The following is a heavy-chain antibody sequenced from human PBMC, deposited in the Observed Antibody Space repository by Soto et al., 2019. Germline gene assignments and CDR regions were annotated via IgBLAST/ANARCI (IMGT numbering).Heavy chain of an antibody. CDR2: INHSGST. D-gene: IGHD3-3*01. Sequence: ETLSLTCAVYGGSFSGYYWSWIRQPPGKGLEWIGEINHSGSTNYNPSLKSRVTISVDTSKNQFSLKLSSVTAADTAVYYCASLEYDFWSGMPIDYWGQGTLVTVSS. V-gene: IGHV4-34*01. CDR1: GGSFSGYY. J-gene: IGHJ4*02. CDR3: ASLEYDFWSGMPIDY.